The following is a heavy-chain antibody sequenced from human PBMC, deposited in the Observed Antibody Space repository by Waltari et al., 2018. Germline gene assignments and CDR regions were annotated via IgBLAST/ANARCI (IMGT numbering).Heavy chain of an antibody. CDR3: ARAVGGGARGYFGMDD. CDR1: GYSFPSYD. V-gene: IGHV1-8*01. Sequence: QVQLVQSGAEVKKPGASLKVSCKTSGYSFPSYDINWVRQAPGQGLEWMAWLKPNSNQTEYAQKVQGRITMTTNTSTSTAYMELHSLRSDDTAVYFCARAVGGGARGYFGMDDWGLGTTVTVSS. D-gene: IGHD1-26*01. J-gene: IGHJ6*02. CDR2: LKPNSNQT.